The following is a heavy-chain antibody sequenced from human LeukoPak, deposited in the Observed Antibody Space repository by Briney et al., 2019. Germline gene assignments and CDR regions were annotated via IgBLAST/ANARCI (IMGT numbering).Heavy chain of an antibody. J-gene: IGHJ4*02. Sequence: PSETLSLTCTVSGVSISSSNSYWGWIRQPPGKGLEWIGSIYYSGSTYYNPSLKSRVTISVDTSKNQFSLKLSSVTAADTAVYYCARARQYWAIWFGELLPQVFDYWGQGTLVTVSS. D-gene: IGHD3-10*01. V-gene: IGHV4-39*07. CDR1: GVSISSSNSY. CDR2: IYYSGST. CDR3: ARARQYWAIWFGELLPQVFDY.